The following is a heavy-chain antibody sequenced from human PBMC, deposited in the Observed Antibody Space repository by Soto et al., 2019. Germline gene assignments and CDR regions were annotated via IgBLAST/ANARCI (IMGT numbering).Heavy chain of an antibody. V-gene: IGHV1-2*04. CDR1: GYTFTGYY. D-gene: IGHD2-21*02. CDR3: ARVQIAASGDPSDAFDI. Sequence: ASVKVSCKASGYTFTGYYMHWVRQAPGQGLEWMGWINPNSGGTNYAQKFQGWVTMTRDTSISTAYMELSRLRSDDTAVYYCARVQIAASGDPSDAFDIWGQGTMVTVSS. J-gene: IGHJ3*02. CDR2: INPNSGGT.